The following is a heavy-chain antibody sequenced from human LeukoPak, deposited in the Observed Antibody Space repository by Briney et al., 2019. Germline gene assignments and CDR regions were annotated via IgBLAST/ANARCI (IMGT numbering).Heavy chain of an antibody. CDR1: GGSISSYY. CDR3: ARLNGGN. V-gene: IGHV4-59*08. J-gene: IGHJ4*02. D-gene: IGHD4-23*01. CDR2: IDYSGST. Sequence: SETLSLTCTVSGGSISSYYWSWIRQPPGKGLEWIGYIDYSGSTAYNPSLNGRVAVSVDTSKNQFSLKLRSVTAADAAVYYCARLNGGNWGPGILVTVSS.